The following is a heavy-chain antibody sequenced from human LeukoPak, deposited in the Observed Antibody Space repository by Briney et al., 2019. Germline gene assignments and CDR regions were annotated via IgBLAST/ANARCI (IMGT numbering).Heavy chain of an antibody. V-gene: IGHV1-69*06. J-gene: IGHJ5*02. CDR1: GGTFSSYA. D-gene: IGHD2-15*01. CDR3: ARVSAGYCSGGSCYSGWFDP. Sequence: GASVKVSCKASGGTFSSYAISWVRQAPGQGLEWIGGIIPIFGTANYAQKFQGRVMITADKSTSTAYMELSRLRSEDTAVYYCARVSAGYCSGGSCYSGWFDPWGQATLVSVSS. CDR2: IIPIFGTA.